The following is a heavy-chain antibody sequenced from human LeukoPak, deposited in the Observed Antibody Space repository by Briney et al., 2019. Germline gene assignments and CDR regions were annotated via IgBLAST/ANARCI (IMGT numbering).Heavy chain of an antibody. V-gene: IGHV5-51*01. Sequence: GESLKISCKASGYSFSTYWIGCVRQKPGKGLEWRGIIYPRDSAIRSSPSFQGQVTFSVDKSISTAYLQWPSLKASDTAVYYCARRTYCGGDCYSPFDFWGQGTLVTVSS. J-gene: IGHJ4*02. CDR3: ARRTYCGGDCYSPFDF. CDR1: GYSFSTYW. CDR2: IYPRDSAI. D-gene: IGHD2-21*02.